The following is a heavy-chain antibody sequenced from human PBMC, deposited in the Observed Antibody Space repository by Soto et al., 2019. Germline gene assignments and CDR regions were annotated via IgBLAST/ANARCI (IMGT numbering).Heavy chain of an antibody. D-gene: IGHD3-16*01. Sequence: QVQLVQSGAEVRNPGASVKVFCKTSGYIFTSYGIAWARQAPGQGLEWMGWINTYNGKTNYAQNLQGRVTLSTDTSTSTAYMELRSLRSNDTAIYYCAMVDVYVTPSPQDVWGQGTTVTVSS. CDR1: GYIFTSYG. V-gene: IGHV1-18*01. CDR3: AMVDVYVTPSPQDV. CDR2: INTYNGKT. J-gene: IGHJ6*02.